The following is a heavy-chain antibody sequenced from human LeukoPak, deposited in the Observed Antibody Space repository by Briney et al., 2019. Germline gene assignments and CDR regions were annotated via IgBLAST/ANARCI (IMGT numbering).Heavy chain of an antibody. D-gene: IGHD3-10*01. J-gene: IGHJ5*02. V-gene: IGHV1-69*05. CDR3: ARAPRYSDWFDP. CDR2: IIPLLRRT. Sequence: ASVKVSCKTSRDTFTNYTITWLRQAPGRGPQWMGRIIPLLRRTNYARTFQGRLTISTDESTNTIYLELSSLTSEDTAVYYCARAPRYSDWFDPWGQGTRVTVSS. CDR1: RDTFTNYT.